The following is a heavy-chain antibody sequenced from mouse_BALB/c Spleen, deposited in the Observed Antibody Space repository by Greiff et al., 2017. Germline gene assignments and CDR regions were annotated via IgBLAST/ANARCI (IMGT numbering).Heavy chain of an antibody. J-gene: IGHJ3*01. V-gene: IGHV14-1*02. CDR2: IDPENGNT. CDR3: ARSSGYEWFAY. D-gene: IGHD2-2*01. Sequence: EVQLQQSGAELVRPGALVKLSCKASGFNIKDYYMHWVKQRPEQGLEWIGWIDPENGNTIYDPKFQGKASITADTSSNTAYLQLSSLTSEDTAVYYCARSSGYEWFAYWGQGTLVTVSA. CDR1: GFNIKDYY.